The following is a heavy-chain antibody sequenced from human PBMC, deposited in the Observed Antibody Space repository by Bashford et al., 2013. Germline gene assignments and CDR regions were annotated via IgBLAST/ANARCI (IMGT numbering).Heavy chain of an antibody. CDR2: INRDGTLI. Sequence: VRQAPGKGLVWVSRINRDGTLITYADSVKGRFTISRDNAKNTLYLEMNSLRVDDTAVYYCAVNSDVRGGQGTLVTVSS. V-gene: IGHV3-74*03. J-gene: IGHJ4*02. CDR3: AVNSDVR. D-gene: IGHD3-10*01.